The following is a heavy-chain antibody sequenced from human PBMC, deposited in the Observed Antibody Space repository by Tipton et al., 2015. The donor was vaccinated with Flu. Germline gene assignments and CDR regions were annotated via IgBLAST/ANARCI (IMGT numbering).Heavy chain of an antibody. CDR1: GFTFSSYG. J-gene: IGHJ6*02. V-gene: IGHV3-30*18. D-gene: IGHD3-3*01. Sequence: SLRLSCAASGFTFSSYGMHWVRQAPGKGLEWVAVISYDGSNKYYADSVKGRFTISRDNSKNTLYLQMNSLRAEDTAVYYCAKDPNRGLRFLEWSFYYYYGMDVWGQGTTVTVSS. CDR3: AKDPNRGLRFLEWSFYYYYGMDV. CDR2: ISYDGSNK.